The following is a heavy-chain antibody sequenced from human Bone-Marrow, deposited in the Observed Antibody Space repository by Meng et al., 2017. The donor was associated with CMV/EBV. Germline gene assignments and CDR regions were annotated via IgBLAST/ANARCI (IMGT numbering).Heavy chain of an antibody. Sequence: SETLSLTCAVYGGSFSGYYWSWIRQPPGKGLEWIGEINHSGSTNYNPSLKSRVTISVDTSKNQFSLRLSSVTAADTAVYYCARHNPLPDHWGRGALVTVSS. CDR1: GGSFSGYY. CDR3: ARHNPLPDH. J-gene: IGHJ4*02. V-gene: IGHV4-34*01. CDR2: INHSGST.